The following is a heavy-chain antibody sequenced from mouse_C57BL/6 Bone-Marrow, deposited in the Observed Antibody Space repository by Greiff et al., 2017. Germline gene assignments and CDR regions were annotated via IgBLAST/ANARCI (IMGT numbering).Heavy chain of an antibody. J-gene: IGHJ2*01. CDR1: GYSITSGYY. CDR3: ARILRQYYFDY. CDR2: ISYDGSN. Sequence: VQLKESGPGLVKPSQSLSLTCSVTGYSITSGYYWNWIRQFPGNKLEWMGYISYDGSNNYNPSLKNRISITRDTSKNQFFLKLNSVTTEDTATYYCARILRQYYFDYWGQGTTLTVSS. V-gene: IGHV3-6*01. D-gene: IGHD1-1*01.